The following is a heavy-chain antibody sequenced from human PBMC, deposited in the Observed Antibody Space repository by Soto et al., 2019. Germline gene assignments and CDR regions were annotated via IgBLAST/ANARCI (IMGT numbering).Heavy chain of an antibody. CDR2: VWYDGTNK. D-gene: IGHD2-2*01. V-gene: IGHV3-33*01. J-gene: IGHJ4*02. CDR3: VRGSSTSPDY. Sequence: QVELVESGGGVVQPGRSLRLSCAASGFTFSSYGMHWVRQAPGKGLEWVAVVWYDGTNKNYADSVKGRFTISRDNSKNTLYLQMNSLRAEDTAVHYCVRGSSTSPDYWGQGTLVTVSS. CDR1: GFTFSSYG.